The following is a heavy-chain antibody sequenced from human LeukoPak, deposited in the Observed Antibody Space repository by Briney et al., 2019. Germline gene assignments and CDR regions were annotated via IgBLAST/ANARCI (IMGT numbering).Heavy chain of an antibody. D-gene: IGHD1-1*01. CDR3: ARGWNEFQH. J-gene: IGHJ1*01. Sequence: GGSLRLSCAASGFTFSSYSMNWVRQAPGKGLEWVSSISSSSSYIYYADSVKGRFTICRDNDTNSLYLQMNSLRAEDTAVYYCARGWNEFQHWGQGTLVTVSS. CDR2: ISSSSSYI. CDR1: GFTFSSYS. V-gene: IGHV3-21*01.